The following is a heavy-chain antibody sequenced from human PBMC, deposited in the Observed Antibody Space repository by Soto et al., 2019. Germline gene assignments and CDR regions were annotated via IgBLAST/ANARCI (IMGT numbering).Heavy chain of an antibody. CDR2: ISYSGTT. CDR3: ARQGYGSEVPRLDY. D-gene: IGHD5-12*01. V-gene: IGHV4-59*08. Sequence: SETLSLTCTVSGGSISPYYWTWIRQPPGKRLEYIAYISYSGTTNYNPSLKSRFTISRDNAKNTLYLQMNSLRAEDTAVYYCARQGYGSEVPRLDYWGQGTLVTVSS. CDR1: GGSISPYY. J-gene: IGHJ4*02.